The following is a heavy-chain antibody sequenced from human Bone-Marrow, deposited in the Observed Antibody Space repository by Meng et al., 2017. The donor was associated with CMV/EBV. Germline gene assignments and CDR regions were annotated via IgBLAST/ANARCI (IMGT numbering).Heavy chain of an antibody. CDR2: ISYDGSNK. J-gene: IGHJ4*02. V-gene: IGHV3-30*04. CDR1: GFTFSSYA. CDR3: ASYDFWSGPFDY. D-gene: IGHD3-3*01. Sequence: GGSLRLSCAASGFTFSSYAMHWVRQAPGKGLEWVAVISYDGSNKYYADSVKGRFTISRDNSKNTLYLQINSLRAEDTAVYYCASYDFWSGPFDYWGQGTLVTVSS.